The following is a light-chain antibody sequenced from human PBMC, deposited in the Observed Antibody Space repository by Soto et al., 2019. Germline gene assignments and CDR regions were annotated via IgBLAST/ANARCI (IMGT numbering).Light chain of an antibody. CDR1: QGIRYY. Sequence: DIQMTQSPSSVSASVGDRVTITCRASQGIRYYLAWYQQKPGQAPKLLIYGATNLQSGVPSRFSGGGSGTDFTLTITSLQPEDFATYYCQQFSSFPQTFGQGTKVDIK. J-gene: IGKJ1*01. CDR2: GAT. CDR3: QQFSSFPQT. V-gene: IGKV1-12*01.